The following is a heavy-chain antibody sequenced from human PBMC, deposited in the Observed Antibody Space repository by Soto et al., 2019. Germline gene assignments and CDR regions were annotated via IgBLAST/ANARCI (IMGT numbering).Heavy chain of an antibody. CDR2: ISSSSSYI. V-gene: IGHV3-21*01. CDR1: GFTFSSYS. Sequence: EVQLVESGGGPVKPGGSLRLSCAASGFTFSSYSMNWVRQAPGKGLEWVSSISSSSSYIYYADSVKGRFTITRDNAKNSLYLQMNSLRAEDTAVYYCARGDCSRTSCYAYYYYYMDVWGKGTTVTVSS. D-gene: IGHD2-2*01. CDR3: ARGDCSRTSCYAYYYYYMDV. J-gene: IGHJ6*03.